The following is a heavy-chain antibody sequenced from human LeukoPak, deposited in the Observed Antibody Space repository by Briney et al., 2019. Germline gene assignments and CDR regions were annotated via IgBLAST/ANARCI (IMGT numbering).Heavy chain of an antibody. CDR3: ARGLGIVVVPAAARTDAFDI. CDR2: IIPIFGTA. Sequence: SVKVSCKASGGTFSSYAISWVRQAPGQGLEWMGGIIPIFGTANYAQKFQGRVTITTDESTSTAYMELSSLRSEDTAVYYCARGLGIVVVPAAARTDAFDIWGQGTMVTVSS. V-gene: IGHV1-69*05. J-gene: IGHJ3*02. CDR1: GGTFSSYA. D-gene: IGHD2-2*01.